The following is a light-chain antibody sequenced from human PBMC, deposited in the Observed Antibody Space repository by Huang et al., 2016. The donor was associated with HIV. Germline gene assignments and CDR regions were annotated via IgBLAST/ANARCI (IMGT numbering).Light chain of an antibody. V-gene: IGKV3-20*01. CDR1: QSVSSNF. CDR3: QQYGSSPLYT. CDR2: GAS. Sequence: EVVLTQSPGTLSLSPGERATLSCRASQSVSSNFFAWYQQKPGQAPRLLISGASSRATGIPDRFSGRGSGTDFTLTSSRLEPEDFAVYYCQQYGSSPLYTFGQGTKVEIK. J-gene: IGKJ2*01.